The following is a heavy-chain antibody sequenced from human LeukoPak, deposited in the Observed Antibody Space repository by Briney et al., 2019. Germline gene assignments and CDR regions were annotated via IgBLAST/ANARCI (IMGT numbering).Heavy chain of an antibody. CDR3: ARDPFRSSFDS. CDR2: INTSGST. Sequence: PSETLSLTCTVSAGSISSYYWNWIRQPAGKGLEWIGRINTSGSTNYNPSLKSRVTMSVDTSKNQFSLKLNSVTAADTAVYYCARDPFRSSFDSWGQGTLVTVSS. CDR1: AGSISSYY. V-gene: IGHV4-4*07. D-gene: IGHD1-26*01. J-gene: IGHJ4*02.